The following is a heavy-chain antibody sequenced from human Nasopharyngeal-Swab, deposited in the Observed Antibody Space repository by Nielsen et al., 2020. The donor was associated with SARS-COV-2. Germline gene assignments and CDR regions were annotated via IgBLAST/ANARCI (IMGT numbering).Heavy chain of an antibody. V-gene: IGHV3-21*03. D-gene: IGHD1-14*01. CDR1: GFTFSRYD. J-gene: IGHJ3*02. Sequence: GESLKISCAASGFTFSRYDMNWARQAPGKGLEWVASIVSSSSSIFYADSVKGRFTISRDNAKNSLYLQMNSLRAGDTALYYCTRSYIFDIWGQGTVVTVSS. CDR3: TRSYIFDI. CDR2: IVSSSSSI.